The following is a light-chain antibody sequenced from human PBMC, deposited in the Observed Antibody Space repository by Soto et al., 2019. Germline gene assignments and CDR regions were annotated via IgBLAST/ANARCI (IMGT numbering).Light chain of an antibody. V-gene: IGKV3-20*01. CDR2: GAS. Sequence: EIVVTQSPGTLSLSPGERATLSCRASQSVTSNYLAWYQQKPGQAPRLVIYGASSRATGIPDRVTGSGSGKDFALNIARLEPEDFSVYYCHQYSSSPRTFGQGTRVEIK. CDR1: QSVTSNY. CDR3: HQYSSSPRT. J-gene: IGKJ1*01.